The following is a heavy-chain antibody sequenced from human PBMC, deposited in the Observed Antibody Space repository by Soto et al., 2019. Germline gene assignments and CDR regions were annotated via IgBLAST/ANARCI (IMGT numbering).Heavy chain of an antibody. CDR1: GGTFSSYT. CDR2: IIPILGIA. J-gene: IGHJ1*01. Sequence: QVQLVQSGAEVKKPGSSVKVSCKASGGTFSSYTISWVRQAPGQGLEWMGRIIPILGIANYAQKFQGRVTITADKSASTGYMELGSVRSEDTAVYYCAAEYGGNSAWGQGTVVSVSS. D-gene: IGHD4-17*01. V-gene: IGHV1-69*02. CDR3: AAEYGGNSA.